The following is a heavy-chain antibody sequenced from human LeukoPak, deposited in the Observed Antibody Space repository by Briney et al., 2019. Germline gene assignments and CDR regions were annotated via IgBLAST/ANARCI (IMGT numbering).Heavy chain of an antibody. Sequence: ASVKVSCKASGYTFTSYGISWVRQAPGQGLEWMGWISAYNGNTNYAQKLQGRVTMTTDTSTSTAYMELSSLRSEDTAVYYCARNNRLGYCSGGSCSDAFDIWGQGTMVTVSS. CDR3: ARNNRLGYCSGGSCSDAFDI. D-gene: IGHD2-15*01. CDR1: GYTFTSYG. CDR2: ISAYNGNT. V-gene: IGHV1-18*01. J-gene: IGHJ3*02.